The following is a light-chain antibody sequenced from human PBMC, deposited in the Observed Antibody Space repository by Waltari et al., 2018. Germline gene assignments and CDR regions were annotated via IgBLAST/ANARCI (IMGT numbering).Light chain of an antibody. CDR1: SNDIGSYKY. Sequence: QSALTQPASVSGSPGQSITIPCSGTSNDIGSYKYISWYQQPPGRTPKPLIYDFSDRPSGLSDRGSGAKSGNTASLSISGLQAGDEADYYCSSYTSSGTLVFGGGTKLTVL. CDR2: DFS. J-gene: IGLJ2*01. V-gene: IGLV2-14*03. CDR3: SSYTSSGTLV.